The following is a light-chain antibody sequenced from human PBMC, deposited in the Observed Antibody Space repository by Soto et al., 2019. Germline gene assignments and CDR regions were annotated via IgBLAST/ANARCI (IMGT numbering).Light chain of an antibody. CDR2: RAS. Sequence: EVVMTQSPATVSVSPGETATLSFRTSQSVSSLLAWYQQRPGQAPRLLIYRASTRTTGISARFSGSGSGTEFTLTINSLQSEDFAVYYCQQYNNWPITFGQGTRLEIK. V-gene: IGKV3-15*01. CDR3: QQYNNWPIT. J-gene: IGKJ5*01. CDR1: QSVSSL.